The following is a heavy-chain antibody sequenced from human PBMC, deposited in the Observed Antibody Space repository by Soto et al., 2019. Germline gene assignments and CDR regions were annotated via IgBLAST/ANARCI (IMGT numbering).Heavy chain of an antibody. D-gene: IGHD2-15*01. J-gene: IGHJ6*03. CDR3: AKDRVEKGYCSGGSCYFYYYYYYMDV. V-gene: IGHV3-30*18. Sequence: GGSLRLSCAASGFTFSSYGMHWVRQAPGKGLEWVAVISYDGSNKYYADSVKGRFTISRDNSKNTLYLQMNSLRAEDTAVYYCAKDRVEKGYCSGGSCYFYYYYYYMDVWGKGTTVTVSS. CDR1: GFTFSSYG. CDR2: ISYDGSNK.